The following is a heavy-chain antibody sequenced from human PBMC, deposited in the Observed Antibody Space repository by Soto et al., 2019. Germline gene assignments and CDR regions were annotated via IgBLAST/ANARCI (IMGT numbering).Heavy chain of an antibody. J-gene: IGHJ3*02. CDR3: AKGGYYSLFDI. Sequence: XECLSLSCVASGFPFSSYSVSWVRQTPGKGLEWVSGISGSGGRTYYADSVKGRFTISRDNSNNTLSLQMHILRVEDTAVYFCAKGGYYSLFDIWGQGTMVTVSS. D-gene: IGHD3-16*01. V-gene: IGHV3-23*01. CDR2: ISGSGGRT. CDR1: GFPFSSYS.